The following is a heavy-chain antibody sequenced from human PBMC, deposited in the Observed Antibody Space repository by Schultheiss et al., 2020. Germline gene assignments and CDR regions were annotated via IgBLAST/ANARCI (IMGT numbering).Heavy chain of an antibody. CDR2: ISYGGDAT. Sequence: GGSLRLSCAASGFTFSGYAMSWVRQAPGEGLEWVSTISYGGDATHYADSVKARFTISRDNSKSTLYLQMDTLRPEDTAVYYCAKGADYWDFDVWGRGTLVTVSS. J-gene: IGHJ2*01. CDR3: AKGADYWDFDV. V-gene: IGHV3-23*01. CDR1: GFTFSGYA.